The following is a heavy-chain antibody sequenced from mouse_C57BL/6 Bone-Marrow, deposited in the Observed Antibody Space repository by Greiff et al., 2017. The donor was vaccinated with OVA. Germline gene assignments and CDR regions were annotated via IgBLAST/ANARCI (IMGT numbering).Heavy chain of an antibody. Sequence: EVKLMESGGGLVQPGESLKLSCESNQYEFPSHDMSWVRKTPEKRLELVAAINSDGGSTYYPDTMERRFIISRDNTQKTLYLQMSSLRSEDTALYYCARHSPDYDNWYFDVWGTGTTVTVSS. CDR3: ARHSPDYDNWYFDV. J-gene: IGHJ1*03. D-gene: IGHD2-4*01. CDR2: INSDGGST. CDR1: QYEFPSHD. V-gene: IGHV5-2*01.